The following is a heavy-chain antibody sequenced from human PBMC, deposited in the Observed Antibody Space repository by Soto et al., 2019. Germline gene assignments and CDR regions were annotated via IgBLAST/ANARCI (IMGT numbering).Heavy chain of an antibody. CDR2: IYYSGST. J-gene: IGHJ5*02. CDR1: GGSISSYY. CDR3: ARDKGTSYYDSSGYSGPIWFDP. V-gene: IGHV4-59*01. Sequence: SETLSLTCTVSGGSISSYYWSWIRQPPGKGLEWIGYIYYSGSTNYNPSLKSRVTISVDTSKNQFSLKLSSVTAADTAVYYCARDKGTSYYDSSGYSGPIWFDPWGQGTLVTVSS. D-gene: IGHD3-22*01.